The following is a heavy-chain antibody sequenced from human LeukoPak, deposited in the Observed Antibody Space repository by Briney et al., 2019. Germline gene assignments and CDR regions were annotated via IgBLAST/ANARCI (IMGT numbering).Heavy chain of an antibody. V-gene: IGHV4-31*03. D-gene: IGHD1-20*01. CDR1: GGSISSGGYY. J-gene: IGHJ2*01. Sequence: SETLSLTCTVSGGSISSGGYYWSWVRQHPGKGLEWIGYIYYSGSTYYNPSLKSRVTISVDTSKNQFSLKLSSVTAADTAVYYCARDSPSITGNLYWYFDLWGRGTLVTVSS. CDR2: IYYSGST. CDR3: ARDSPSITGNLYWYFDL.